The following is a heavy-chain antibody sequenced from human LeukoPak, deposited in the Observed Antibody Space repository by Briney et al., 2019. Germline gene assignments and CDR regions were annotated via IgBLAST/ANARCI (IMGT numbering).Heavy chain of an antibody. D-gene: IGHD3-3*01. CDR3: SKFDEVWSGYSDY. J-gene: IGHJ4*02. Sequence: ASVKVSCKXSGYTFTAYYMHWVRQAPGQGLERVGWINPNSGATNHAQRFQGRVTMTRDTSINTAYMELSRLTSDDTAVYYCSKFDEVWSGYSDYWGQGTLVTVSS. V-gene: IGHV1-2*02. CDR2: INPNSGAT. CDR1: GYTFTAYY.